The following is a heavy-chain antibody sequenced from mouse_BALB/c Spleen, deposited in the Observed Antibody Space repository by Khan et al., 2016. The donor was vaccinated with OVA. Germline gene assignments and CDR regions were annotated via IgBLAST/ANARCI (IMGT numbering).Heavy chain of an antibody. J-gene: IGHJ4*01. D-gene: IGHD2-13*01. Sequence: EVQLQESGPGLVKPSQSLSLTCTVTDYSITSDYAWNWIRQFPGNKLEWMGYISYSGSTSYHPSLQSRISFTRDTSKNQFFLQLKSVTPDDTATYYCTSSDYYADAYAMDYWGQGTSVTVSS. CDR1: DYSITSDYA. V-gene: IGHV3-2*02. CDR2: ISYSGST. CDR3: TSSDYYADAYAMDY.